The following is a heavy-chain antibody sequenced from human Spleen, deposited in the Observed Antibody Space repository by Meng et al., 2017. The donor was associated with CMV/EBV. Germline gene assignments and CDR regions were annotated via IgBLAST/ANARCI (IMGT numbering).Heavy chain of an antibody. D-gene: IGHD7-27*01. CDR3: ARDNDWGPDY. J-gene: IGHJ4*02. CDR1: GGTFNSNT. V-gene: IGHV1-2*02. Sequence: ASVKVSCKASGGTFNSNTITWVRQAPGQGLEWMGWIYPNSGGTHYAQKFQGRLTVTRDTSISTGYMELSSLGSDDTAVYYCARDNDWGPDYWGQGTLVTVSS. CDR2: IYPNSGGT.